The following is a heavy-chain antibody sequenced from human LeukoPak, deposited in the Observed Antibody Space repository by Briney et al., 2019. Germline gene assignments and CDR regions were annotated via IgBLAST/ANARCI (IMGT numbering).Heavy chain of an antibody. D-gene: IGHD4-17*01. CDR3: ARGSQGDYAY. CDR1: GFTFSNYA. Sequence: PGGSLRLSCAASGFTFSNYAMHWVRQAPGKGLEWVAVISDDGSNKYYGDSVKGRFTISRDNSKNTLYLQMNSLRAEDTAVYFCARGSQGDYAYWGQGILVTVSS. J-gene: IGHJ4*02. CDR2: ISDDGSNK. V-gene: IGHV3-30*03.